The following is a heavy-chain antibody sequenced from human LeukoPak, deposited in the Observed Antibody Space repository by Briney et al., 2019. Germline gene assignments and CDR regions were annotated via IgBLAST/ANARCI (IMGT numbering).Heavy chain of an antibody. CDR3: ARLMYYYDSSGYYSVYYGMDV. CDR1: GGSISSYY. J-gene: IGHJ6*02. CDR2: IYYSEST. D-gene: IGHD3-22*01. V-gene: IGHV4-59*01. Sequence: SETLSLTCTVSGGSISSYYWSWIRQPPGKGLEWIGYIYYSESTNYNPSLKSRVTISVDTSKNQFSLKLSSVTAADTAVYYCARLMYYYDSSGYYSVYYGMDVWGQGTTVTVSS.